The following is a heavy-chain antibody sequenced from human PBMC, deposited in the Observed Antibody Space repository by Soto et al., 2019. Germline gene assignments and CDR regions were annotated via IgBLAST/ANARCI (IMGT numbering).Heavy chain of an antibody. Sequence: QVQLLQSGAEVKKPGASVKVSCKASGYTFTNYGITWVRQAPGHGLEWRGWISAYNGDTHYTQRLQGRVTMTTDTSTSTAYMELRGLRSDDTAVYYGARVRQLVGYLHYYMDVWGKGTTVTVSS. CDR1: GYTFTNYG. D-gene: IGHD6-6*01. V-gene: IGHV1-18*01. CDR3: ARVRQLVGYLHYYMDV. CDR2: ISAYNGDT. J-gene: IGHJ6*03.